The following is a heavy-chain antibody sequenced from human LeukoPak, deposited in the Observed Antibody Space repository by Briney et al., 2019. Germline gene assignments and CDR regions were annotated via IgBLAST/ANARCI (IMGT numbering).Heavy chain of an antibody. J-gene: IGHJ3*02. Sequence: PSEALSLTCTVSGYSISSGSYWGWIRQPPGKGLEWIGSIYQSGGTYYNPSLKSRVTISLDKSKNHFSLRLSSVTAADTAVYYCAREAYSGYDSARAFDIWGQGTMVTVSS. CDR3: AREAYSGYDSARAFDI. CDR1: GYSISSGSY. CDR2: IYQSGGT. V-gene: IGHV4-38-2*02. D-gene: IGHD5-12*01.